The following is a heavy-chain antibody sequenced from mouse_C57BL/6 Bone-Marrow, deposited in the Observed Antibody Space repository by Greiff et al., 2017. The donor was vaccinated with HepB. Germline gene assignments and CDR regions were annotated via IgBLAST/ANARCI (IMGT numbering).Heavy chain of an antibody. CDR1: GYTFTNYW. CDR2: IYPGGGYT. D-gene: IGHD1-1*01. Sequence: QVQLQQSGAELVRPGTSVKMSCKASGYTFTNYWIGWAKQRPGHGLEWIGDIYPGGGYTNYKEKFKGKATLTADKSSSTTYMQFSSLTSEDSAIYYCARSAGTTVPFAYWGQGTLVTVSA. V-gene: IGHV1-63*01. CDR3: ARSAGTTVPFAY. J-gene: IGHJ3*01.